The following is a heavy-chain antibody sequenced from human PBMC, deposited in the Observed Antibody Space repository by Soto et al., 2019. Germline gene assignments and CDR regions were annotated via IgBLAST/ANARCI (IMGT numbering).Heavy chain of an antibody. CDR1: GYTFTSYA. D-gene: IGHD3-22*01. CDR2: INPSGGST. CDR3: ARVVHYDSSGYYFDY. V-gene: IGHV1-46*01. J-gene: IGHJ4*02. Sequence: GASVKVSCKASGYTFTSYAMHWVRQAPGQGLEWMGIINPSGGSTSYAQKFQGRVTMTRDTSTSTVYMELSSLRSEDTAVYYCARVVHYDSSGYYFDYWGQGTLVTVSS.